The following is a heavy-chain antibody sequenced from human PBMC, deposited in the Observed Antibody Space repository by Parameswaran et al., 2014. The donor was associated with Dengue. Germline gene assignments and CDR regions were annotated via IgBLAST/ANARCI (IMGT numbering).Heavy chain of an antibody. V-gene: IGHV4-59*01. CDR2: IYYSGST. J-gene: IGHJ6*02. Sequence: RWIRQPPGKGLEWIGYIYYSGSTNYNPSLKSRVTIPVDTSKNQFSLKLSSVTAADTAVYYCARDLIVGYYYYGMDVWGQGTTVTVSS. D-gene: IGHD1-26*01. CDR3: ARDLIVGYYYYGMDV.